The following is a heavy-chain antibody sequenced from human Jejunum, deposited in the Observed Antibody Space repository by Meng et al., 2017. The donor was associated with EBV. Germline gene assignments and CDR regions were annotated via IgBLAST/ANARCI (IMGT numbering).Heavy chain of an antibody. CDR3: ARDGAVAGTRGNWLDP. Sequence: VPLFKSEVEVKNPVAPVKASWMASGHTFPGYAIQWVRQSPGQRLEWMGWINAGNGNTNHSPKFQGRVPITRDTPASTAYMEVSSLTSEDTAVYYRARDGAVAGTRGNWLDPWGQGTLVTVSS. J-gene: IGHJ5*02. V-gene: IGHV1-3*01. CDR1: GHTFPGYA. D-gene: IGHD6-19*01. CDR2: INAGNGNT.